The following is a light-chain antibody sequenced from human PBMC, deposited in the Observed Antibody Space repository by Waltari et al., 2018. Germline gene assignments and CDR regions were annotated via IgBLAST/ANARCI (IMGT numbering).Light chain of an antibody. CDR1: SSNIAIHT. CDR2: RDN. V-gene: IGLV1-44*01. J-gene: IGLJ3*02. CDR3: AGWDDSLNGV. Sequence: QSVLTQPPSASGTPGQRVIISCSGSSSNIAIHTVNWYQHLPRTAPKPLLYRDNQRPSGVPDRFSGSKSGTSASLAITDLQSEDEADYYCAGWDDSLNGVFGGGTKLTVL.